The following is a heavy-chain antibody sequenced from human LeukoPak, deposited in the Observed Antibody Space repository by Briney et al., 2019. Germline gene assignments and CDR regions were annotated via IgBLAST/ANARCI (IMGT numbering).Heavy chain of an antibody. CDR2: ISSSSSYI. CDR3: ARDKVVVAANYYYYYSMDV. D-gene: IGHD2-15*01. Sequence: KAGGSLRLSCAASGFTFSSYSMNWVRQAPGKGLEWVSSISSSSSYIYYADSVKGRFTISRDNAKNSLYLQMNSLGAEDTAVYYCARDKVVVAANYYYYYSMDVWGQGTTVTVSS. J-gene: IGHJ6*02. V-gene: IGHV3-21*01. CDR1: GFTFSSYS.